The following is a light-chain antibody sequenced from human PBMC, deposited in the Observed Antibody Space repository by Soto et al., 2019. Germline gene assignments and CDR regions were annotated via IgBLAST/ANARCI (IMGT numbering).Light chain of an antibody. CDR1: NSNIGSNT. J-gene: IGLJ3*02. Sequence: QSVLTQAPSASGTPGQRVTISCSGNNSNIGSNTVSWYQQVPGTAPKVLIYNNDQRPSGVPDRLSGSKSGTSASLAIGGLQSEDEADYYCAAWDGSLNGWVFGGGTQLTVL. V-gene: IGLV1-44*01. CDR3: AAWDGSLNGWV. CDR2: NND.